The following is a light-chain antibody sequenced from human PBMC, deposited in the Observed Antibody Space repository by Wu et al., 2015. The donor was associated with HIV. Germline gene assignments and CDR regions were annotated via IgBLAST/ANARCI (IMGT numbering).Light chain of an antibody. J-gene: IGKJ4*01. Sequence: DIQMTQSPSPLSASVGDRVTITCRASQGIRYSLAWYQQKPGKAPKLLLSAASRLESGVPSRFSGSGSGTDYTLTISSLQPEDFATYYCQQYYITPLTFGGGTKVEIK. V-gene: IGKV1-NL1*01. CDR2: AAS. CDR1: QGIRYS. CDR3: QQYYITPLT.